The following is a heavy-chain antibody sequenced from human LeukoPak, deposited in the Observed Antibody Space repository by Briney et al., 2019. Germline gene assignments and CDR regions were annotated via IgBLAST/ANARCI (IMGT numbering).Heavy chain of an antibody. CDR1: GFTIDEYA. D-gene: IGHD3/OR15-3a*01. CDR2: ISWNSGLI. V-gene: IGHV3-9*01. Sequence: GGPLRLSCAASGFTIDEYAMHWLQKTPGKGLEWVSGISWNSGLIDYADSVKRRFTISRDNAKNSLYLQMNSLKPEDTAFYYCAKVGIFGLVTYYFDYWGQGTLVTVSS. J-gene: IGHJ4*02. CDR3: AKVGIFGLVTYYFDY.